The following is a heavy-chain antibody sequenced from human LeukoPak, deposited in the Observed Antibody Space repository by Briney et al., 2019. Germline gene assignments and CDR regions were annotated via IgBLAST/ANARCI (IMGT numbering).Heavy chain of an antibody. CDR3: ARDVVVVTGTRAFDI. CDR2: INPNSGGT. J-gene: IGHJ3*02. V-gene: IGHV1-2*02. CDR1: GYTFTGYY. D-gene: IGHD2-21*02. Sequence: ASVKVSCKASGYTFTGYYMHWVRQGPGQGLEWMGWINPNSGGTNYAQKFQGRVTMTRDTSISTAYMELSRLRSDDTAVYYCARDVVVVTGTRAFDIWGQGTMVTVSS.